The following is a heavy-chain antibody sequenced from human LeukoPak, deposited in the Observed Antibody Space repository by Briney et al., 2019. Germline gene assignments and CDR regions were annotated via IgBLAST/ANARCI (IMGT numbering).Heavy chain of an antibody. CDR1: GYTFTSYY. CDR3: ARDRASSSWYSFHDAFDI. CDR2: INPSGGST. D-gene: IGHD6-13*01. J-gene: IGHJ3*02. V-gene: IGHV1-46*01. Sequence: ASVKVSCKASGYTFTSYYMHWVRQAPGQGLEWMGIINPSGGSTSYAQKFQGRVTMTRDMSTSTVYMELSSLRSEDTAVYYCARDRASSSWYSFHDAFDIWGQGTMVTVSS.